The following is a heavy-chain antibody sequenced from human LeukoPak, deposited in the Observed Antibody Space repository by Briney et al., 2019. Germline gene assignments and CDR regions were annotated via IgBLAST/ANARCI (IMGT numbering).Heavy chain of an antibody. CDR2: TYYRSKWYN. D-gene: IGHD6-19*01. CDR1: GDSFSSNSAA. V-gene: IGHV6-1*01. Sequence: SQTLSLTCAISGDSFSSNSAAWNWIRQSPSRGLEWLGRTYYRSKWYNDYAVSVKSRITINPDTSKNQFSLQLNSVTPEATAVYYCAREEKTTEYSSGWSDYFDYWGQGTLVTVSS. CDR3: AREEKTTEYSSGWSDYFDY. J-gene: IGHJ4*02.